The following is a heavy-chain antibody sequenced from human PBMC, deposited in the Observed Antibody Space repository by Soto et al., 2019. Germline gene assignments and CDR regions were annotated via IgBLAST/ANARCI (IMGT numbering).Heavy chain of an antibody. J-gene: IGHJ4*02. CDR2: ISGSGGST. CDR3: AKDPLEYSSGWYFGY. CDR1: GFTFSSYA. D-gene: IGHD6-19*01. V-gene: IGHV3-23*01. Sequence: GGSLRLSCAASGFTFSSYAMSWVRQAPGKGLEWVSAISGSGGSTYYADSVKGRFTISRDNSKNTLYLQMNSLRAEDTAVYYCAKDPLEYSSGWYFGYWGQGTLVTVSS.